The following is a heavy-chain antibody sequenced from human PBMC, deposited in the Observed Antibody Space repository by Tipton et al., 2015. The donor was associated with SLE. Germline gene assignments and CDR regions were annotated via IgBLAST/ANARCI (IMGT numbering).Heavy chain of an antibody. CDR3: VRVGLDY. D-gene: IGHD3-10*01. CDR1: GFTFSNYG. V-gene: IGHV3-30*03. Sequence: SLRLSCAASGFTFSNYGMHWVRQAPGKGLEWVAVISYDESNKFYADSVKGRFTISRDNSKNTLYLQMSSLRAEDTALYYCVRVGLDYWGQGTLVTVSS. CDR2: ISYDESNK. J-gene: IGHJ4*02.